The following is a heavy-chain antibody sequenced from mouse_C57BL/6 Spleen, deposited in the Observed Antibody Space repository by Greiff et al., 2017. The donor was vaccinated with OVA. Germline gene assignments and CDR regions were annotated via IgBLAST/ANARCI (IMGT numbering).Heavy chain of an antibody. CDR1: GFSLTSYG. CDR2: IWSGGST. J-gene: IGHJ4*01. Sequence: VQLVESGPGLVQPSQSLSITCTVSGFSLTSYGVHWVRQPPGKGLEWLGVIWSGGSTDYNAAFISRLSISKDNSKSQVFFKMNSLQADDTAIYYCAKKGDDVEAMDYWGQGTSVTVSS. D-gene: IGHD2-12*01. V-gene: IGHV2-4*01. CDR3: AKKGDDVEAMDY.